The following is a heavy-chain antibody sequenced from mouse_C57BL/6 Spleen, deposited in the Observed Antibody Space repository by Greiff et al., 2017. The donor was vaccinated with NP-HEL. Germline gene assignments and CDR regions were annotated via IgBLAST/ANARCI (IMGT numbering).Heavy chain of an antibody. CDR2: ISSGGDYI. V-gene: IGHV5-9-1*02. J-gene: IGHJ4*01. CDR3: TRDEGYYAVNY. CDR1: GFTFSSYA. Sequence: EVQLVESGEGLVKPGGSLKLSCAASGFTFSSYAMSWVRQTPEKRLEWVAYISSGGDYIYYADTVKGRFTISRDNARNTLYLQMRSLKSEDTAMYYCTRDEGYYAVNYWGQGTSVTVSS.